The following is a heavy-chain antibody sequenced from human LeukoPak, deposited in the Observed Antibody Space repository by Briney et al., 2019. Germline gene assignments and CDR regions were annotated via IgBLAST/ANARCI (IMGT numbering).Heavy chain of an antibody. J-gene: IGHJ4*02. D-gene: IGHD5-12*01. V-gene: IGHV4-61*02. CDR1: VDSISSGGYS. CDR3: AREFKRGYSGYVYRSFDY. Sequence: SEPLSLTCAVSVDSISSGGYSWRRVRQPAGKGLEWIGRIYTSGSNNYNPSLKSRVTMSVDTSKNQFSLKLSSVTAADTAVYYCAREFKRGYSGYVYRSFDYWGQGTLVTVSS. CDR2: IYTSGSN.